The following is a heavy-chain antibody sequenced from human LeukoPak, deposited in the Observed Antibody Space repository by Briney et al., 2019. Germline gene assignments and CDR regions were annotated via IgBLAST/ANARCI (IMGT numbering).Heavy chain of an antibody. CDR1: GGSISSYY. CDR2: IYYSGST. D-gene: IGHD6-19*01. Sequence: KSSETLSLTCTVSGGSISSYYWSWIRQPPGKGLEWIGYIYYSGSTNYNPSLKSRVTISVDTSKNQFSLKLSSVTAADTAVYYCARSVHSSGWPYFDYWGQGTLVTVSS. V-gene: IGHV4-59*01. CDR3: ARSVHSSGWPYFDY. J-gene: IGHJ4*02.